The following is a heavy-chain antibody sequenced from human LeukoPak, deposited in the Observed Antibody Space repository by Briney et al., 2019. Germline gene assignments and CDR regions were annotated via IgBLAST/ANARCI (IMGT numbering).Heavy chain of an antibody. V-gene: IGHV7-4-1*02. Sequence: ASVKVSCKASGYTFTSYAMNWVRQAPGQGLEWMGWINTNTGNPTYAQGFTGRFVFSLDTSVSTAYLQISSLKAEDTAVYYCARPGPYYDFWSGYYSLHYYYYGMDVWGQGTTVTVSS. D-gene: IGHD3-3*01. CDR2: INTNTGNP. CDR1: GYTFTSYA. CDR3: ARPGPYYDFWSGYYSLHYYYYGMDV. J-gene: IGHJ6*02.